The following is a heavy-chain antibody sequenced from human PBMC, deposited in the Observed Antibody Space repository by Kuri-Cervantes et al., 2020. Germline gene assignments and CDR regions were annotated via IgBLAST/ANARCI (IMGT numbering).Heavy chain of an antibody. CDR1: GFTVSSNY. J-gene: IGHJ4*02. Sequence: GESLKISCAASGFTVSSNYMSWVRQAPGKGLEWVSAISGSGGSTYYADSVKGRFTISRDNSKNTLYLQMNSLRAEDTAVYYCAKSGVKVEMATIFDYWGQGTLVTVSS. V-gene: IGHV3-23*01. D-gene: IGHD5-24*01. CDR2: ISGSGGST. CDR3: AKSGVKVEMATIFDY.